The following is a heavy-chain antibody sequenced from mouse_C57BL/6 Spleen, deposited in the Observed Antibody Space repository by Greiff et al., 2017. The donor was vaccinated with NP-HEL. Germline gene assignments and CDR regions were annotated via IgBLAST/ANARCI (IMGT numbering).Heavy chain of an antibody. CDR1: YFAFMASA. V-gene: IGHV1-49*01. D-gene: IGHD2-4*01. Sequence: LMESGAELVRPGSSVKLSCKDSYFAFMASAMHWVKQRPGHGLEWIGSFTMYSDATEYSENFKGKATLTANTSSSTAYMELSSLTSEDSAVYYCARAPNYDYAWFAYWGQGTLVTVSA. CDR2: FTMYSDAT. J-gene: IGHJ3*01. CDR3: ARAPNYDYAWFAY.